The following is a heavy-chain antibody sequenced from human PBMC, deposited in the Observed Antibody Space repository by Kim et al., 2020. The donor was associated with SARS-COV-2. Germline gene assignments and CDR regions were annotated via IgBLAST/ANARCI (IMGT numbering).Heavy chain of an antibody. D-gene: IGHD2-15*01. J-gene: IGHJ5*02. CDR2: ISYDGSNK. CDR3: ARDRGYCSGGSCPTHQNWFDP. V-gene: IGHV3-30*04. Sequence: GGSLRLSCAASGFTFSSYAMHWVRQAPGKGLEWVAVISYDGSNKYYVDSVKGRFTISRDNSKNTLYLQMNSLRAEDTAVYYCARDRGYCSGGSCPTHQNWFDPWGQGTLVTVSS. CDR1: GFTFSSYA.